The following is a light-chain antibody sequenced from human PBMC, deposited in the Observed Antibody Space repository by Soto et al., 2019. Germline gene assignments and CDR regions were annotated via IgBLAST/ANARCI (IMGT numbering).Light chain of an antibody. Sequence: QLVLTQPPSASGTPGQKVFISCSGSSSNIGGTNYAYWYQQLPGTAPKLLIYSTSQRSSGVPGRFSGSKSGASASLSISGLQSEDEADYYCAAWDDRLEVYVFGTGTKLTVL. V-gene: IGLV1-47*02. CDR2: STS. CDR1: SSNIGGTNY. J-gene: IGLJ1*01. CDR3: AAWDDRLEVYV.